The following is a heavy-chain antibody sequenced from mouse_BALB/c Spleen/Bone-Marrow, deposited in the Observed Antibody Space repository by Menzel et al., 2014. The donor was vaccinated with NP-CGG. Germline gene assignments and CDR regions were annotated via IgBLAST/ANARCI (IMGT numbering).Heavy chain of an antibody. D-gene: IGHD1-1*01. CDR3: ARLYYYGLQDY. V-gene: IGHV4-1*02. Sequence: EVKLVESGGGLVQPGGSLKLSCAASGFDFSRYWMSWVRQAPGKGLEWIGGINPDSSTINYTPSLKDKFIISRDNARNTLYLQMSKVRSEDTALYYCARLYYYGLQDYWGQGTTLTVSS. J-gene: IGHJ2*01. CDR1: GFDFSRYW. CDR2: INPDSSTI.